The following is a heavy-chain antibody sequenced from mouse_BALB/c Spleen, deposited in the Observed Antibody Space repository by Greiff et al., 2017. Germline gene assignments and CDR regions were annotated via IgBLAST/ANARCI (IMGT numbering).Heavy chain of an antibody. D-gene: IGHD1-1*01. V-gene: IGHV1S130*01. CDR1: GYTFTSSW. Sequence: QVQLQQSGSVLVRPGASVKLSCKASGYTFTSSWMHWAKQRPGQGLEWIGEIHPNSGNTNYNEKFKGKATLTVDTSSSTAYVDLSSLTSEDSAVYYCARGSVVAPDYWGQGTTLTVSS. J-gene: IGHJ2*01. CDR2: IHPNSGNT. CDR3: ARGSVVAPDY.